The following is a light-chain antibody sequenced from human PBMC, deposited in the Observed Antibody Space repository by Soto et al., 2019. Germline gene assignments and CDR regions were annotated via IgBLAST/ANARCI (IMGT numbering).Light chain of an antibody. Sequence: QSVLTQPPSASGTPGQRVTISCSGSSSNIGSNTVNWYLQLPGTAPKLLIYSNNQRPSGVPDRFSGSKSGTSASLAISGLQSEDEADYYCAAWDGSLNGALFGGGTKLTVL. CDR2: SNN. J-gene: IGLJ2*01. CDR3: AAWDGSLNGAL. V-gene: IGLV1-44*01. CDR1: SSNIGSNT.